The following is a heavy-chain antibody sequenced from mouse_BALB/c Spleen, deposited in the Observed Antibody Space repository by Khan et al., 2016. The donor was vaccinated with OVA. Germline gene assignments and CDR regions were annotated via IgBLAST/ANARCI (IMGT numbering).Heavy chain of an antibody. J-gene: IGHJ1*01. CDR3: ARSEYYAYYCYFDV. CDR2: FNPNNGGA. Sequence: EVQLQQSGPELVKPGASVKISCKTSGYKFTEYTIHWVKQSHGKSLEWIGRFNPNNGGAHYNQKFKGKATLTVDKYSSTAYLELSSLTSEDSAGYYCARSEYYAYYCYFDVWGAGTTVTVSS. V-gene: IGHV1-18*01. CDR1: GYKFTEYT. D-gene: IGHD1-2*01.